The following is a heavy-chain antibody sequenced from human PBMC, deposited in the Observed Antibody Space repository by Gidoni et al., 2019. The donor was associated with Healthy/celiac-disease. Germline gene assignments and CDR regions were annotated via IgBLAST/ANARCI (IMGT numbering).Heavy chain of an antibody. CDR2: IYWDDDK. V-gene: IGHV2-5*02. J-gene: IGHJ4*02. D-gene: IGHD6-13*01. Sequence: QITLKESGPTLVKPTQTLTLTCTFSGFSLSTSGVGVGWIRQPPGKDLEWLALIYWDDDKRYSPALKSRLTITKNTSKNQVVLTMTNMDPVDTATYYCAHRVRLAEGEENYDYWGQGTLVTVSS. CDR1: GFSLSTSGVG. CDR3: AHRVRLAEGEENYDY.